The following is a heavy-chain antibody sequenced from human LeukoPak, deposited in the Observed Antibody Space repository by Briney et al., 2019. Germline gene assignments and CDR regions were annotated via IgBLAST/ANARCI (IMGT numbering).Heavy chain of an antibody. V-gene: IGHV4-34*01. D-gene: IGHD3-10*01. Sequence: PSETLSLTCAVYSGSFSGYYWSWIRQPPGKGLEWIGEINHSGSTNYNPSLKSRVTISVDTSKNQFSLKLSSVTAADTAVYYCARGNGGLITMVRKLPSWFDPWGQGTLVTVSS. CDR2: INHSGST. CDR1: SGSFSGYY. J-gene: IGHJ5*02. CDR3: ARGNGGLITMVRKLPSWFDP.